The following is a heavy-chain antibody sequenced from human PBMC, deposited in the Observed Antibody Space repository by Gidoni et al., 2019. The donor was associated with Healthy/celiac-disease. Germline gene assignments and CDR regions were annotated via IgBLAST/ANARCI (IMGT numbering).Heavy chain of an antibody. CDR2: IWYDGSNK. CDR1: GFTFSSYG. CDR3: ARDRGITGTIVDRRGYGMDV. J-gene: IGHJ6*02. V-gene: IGHV3-33*01. D-gene: IGHD1-7*01. Sequence: QVQLVESGGGVVQPGRSLRLSCAASGFTFSSYGMHWVRQAPGKGLEWVAVIWYDGSNKYYADSVKGRFTISRDNSKNTLYLQMNSLRAEDTAVYYCARDRGITGTIVDRRGYGMDVWGQGTTVTVSS.